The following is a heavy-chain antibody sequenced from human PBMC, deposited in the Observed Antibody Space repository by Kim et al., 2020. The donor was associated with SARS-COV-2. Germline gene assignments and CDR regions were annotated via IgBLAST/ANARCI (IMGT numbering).Heavy chain of an antibody. Sequence: VKDRFTISRDNSKNTVFLQMNSLRAEDTAVYFCAKRGACSSSSCHYYFDYWGQGTLVSVSS. J-gene: IGHJ4*02. D-gene: IGHD2-2*01. V-gene: IGHV3-23*01. CDR3: AKRGACSSSSCHYYFDY.